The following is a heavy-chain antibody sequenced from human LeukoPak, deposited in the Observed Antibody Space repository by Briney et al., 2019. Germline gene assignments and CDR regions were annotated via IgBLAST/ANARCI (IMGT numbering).Heavy chain of an antibody. V-gene: IGHV4-59*01. J-gene: IGHJ4*02. CDR1: GGSISSYY. D-gene: IGHD3-22*01. Sequence: SETLSLTCTVSGGSISSYYWSWIRQPPGKGLEWIGYIYYSGSTNYNPSLKSRVTISVHTSKNQFSLKLSSVTAADTAVYYCARGSSGYPQPVHFDYWGQGTLVTVSS. CDR3: ARGSSGYPQPVHFDY. CDR2: IYYSGST.